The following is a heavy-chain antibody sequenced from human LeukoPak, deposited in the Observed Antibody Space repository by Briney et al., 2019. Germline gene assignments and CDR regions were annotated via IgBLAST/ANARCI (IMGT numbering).Heavy chain of an antibody. Sequence: GGSLRLSCAASGFTYSSYGTHWVRQAPGKGLEWVAVISYDGSNKYYADSVKGRFTISRDNSKNTLYLQMNSLRAEDTAVYYCARDGYNSPYYYGMDVWSQGTTVTVSS. CDR2: ISYDGSNK. CDR3: ARDGYNSPYYYGMDV. CDR1: GFTYSSYG. D-gene: IGHD5-24*01. V-gene: IGHV3-30*03. J-gene: IGHJ6*02.